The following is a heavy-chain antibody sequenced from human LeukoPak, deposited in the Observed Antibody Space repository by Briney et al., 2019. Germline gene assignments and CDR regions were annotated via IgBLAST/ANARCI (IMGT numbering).Heavy chain of an antibody. CDR3: AKGLSLDAFDI. V-gene: IGHV3-30*18. CDR1: GFTFSSYG. CDR2: ISYDGSNK. Sequence: TGGSLRLSCAASGFTFSSYGMHWVRQAPGKGLEWVAVISYDGSNKYYADSVKGRFTISRDNSKNTLYLQMNSLRAEDTAVYYCAKGLSLDAFDIWGQGTMVTVSS. J-gene: IGHJ3*02.